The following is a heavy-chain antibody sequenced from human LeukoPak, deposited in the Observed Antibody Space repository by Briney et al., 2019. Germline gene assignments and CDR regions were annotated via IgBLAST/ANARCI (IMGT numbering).Heavy chain of an antibody. J-gene: IGHJ4*02. V-gene: IGHV3-53*01. Sequence: GGSLRLSCAASGFTVSSSHMTWVRQAVGKGLEWVSFIYSGGDTSYADSVKGRFTISRDNSKNTLYLRMNSLRAEDTAVYYCARVYNYVFDCWGQGTLVTVSS. CDR3: ARVYNYVFDC. D-gene: IGHD3-10*02. CDR1: GFTVSSSH. CDR2: IYSGGDT.